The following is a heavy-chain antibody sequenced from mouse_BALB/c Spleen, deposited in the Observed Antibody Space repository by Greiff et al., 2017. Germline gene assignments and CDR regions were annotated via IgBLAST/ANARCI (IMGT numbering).Heavy chain of an antibody. Sequence: EVQGVESGGGLVQPGGSRKLSCAASGFTFSSFGMHWVRQAPEKGLEWVAYISSGSSTIYYADTVTGRFTISRDNPKNTLFLQMTSLRSEDTAMYYCARRTMDYWGQGTSVTVSS. J-gene: IGHJ4*01. V-gene: IGHV5-17*02. CDR3: ARRTMDY. CDR2: ISSGSSTI. CDR1: GFTFSSFG.